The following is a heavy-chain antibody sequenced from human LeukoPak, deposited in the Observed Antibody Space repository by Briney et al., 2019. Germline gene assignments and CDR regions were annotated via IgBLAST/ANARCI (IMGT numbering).Heavy chain of an antibody. CDR2: ITDGTDT. J-gene: IGHJ4*02. CDR3: AKVDYWSPENYLDS. Sequence: GGCLRLSCAASVFPFGRYAMTCVRQAPGRGLESGSVITDGTDTNYADSVKGRFTISRDNSQNTVHLQMDNLRADDTAVYYCAKVDYWSPENYLDSWGQGTLVTVSS. D-gene: IGHD1-1*01. CDR1: VFPFGRYA. V-gene: IGHV3-23*03.